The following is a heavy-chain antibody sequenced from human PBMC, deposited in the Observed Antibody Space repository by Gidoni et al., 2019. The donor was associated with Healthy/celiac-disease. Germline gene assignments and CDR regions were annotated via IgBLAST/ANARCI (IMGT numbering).Heavy chain of an antibody. Sequence: QVQLQESGPGLVKPSETLSLTCTVSGGSISSYYWSWIRQPPGKGLEWIGYIYYSGSTNYNPSLKSRVTISVDTSKNQFSLKLSSVTAADTAVYYCARHPFFYGDYAPGWFDPWGQGTLVTVSS. CDR3: ARHPFFYGDYAPGWFDP. CDR2: IYYSGST. J-gene: IGHJ5*02. V-gene: IGHV4-59*08. CDR1: GGSISSYY. D-gene: IGHD4-17*01.